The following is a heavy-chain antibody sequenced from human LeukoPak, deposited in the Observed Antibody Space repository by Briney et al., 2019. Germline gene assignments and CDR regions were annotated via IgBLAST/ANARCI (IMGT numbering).Heavy chain of an antibody. V-gene: IGHV4-4*07. CDR2: FYTSGST. Sequence: SETLSLTCTVSGDLISSYYWSWIRQPAGKGLEWIGRFYTSGSTNYNPSLKSRVTMSVDPSKNQFSLKLSSVTAADTAVYYCARVIPECSGGSCYWGWFDPWGQGTLVTVSS. CDR3: ARVIPECSGGSCYWGWFDP. J-gene: IGHJ5*02. CDR1: GDLISSYY. D-gene: IGHD2-15*01.